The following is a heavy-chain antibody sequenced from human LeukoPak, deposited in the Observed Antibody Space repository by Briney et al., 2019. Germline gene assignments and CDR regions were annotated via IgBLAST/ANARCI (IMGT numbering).Heavy chain of an antibody. V-gene: IGHV3-23*01. CDR2: ISGSGGST. J-gene: IGHJ6*02. Sequence: SGGSLRLSCAASGFTFSSYAMSWVRQAPGKGLEWVSAISGSGGSTYYADSVKGRFTISRDNSKNTLYLQMNSLRAEDTAVYYCAKALALGYCSSTSCYTYYYGMDVWGQGTTVTVSS. D-gene: IGHD2-2*02. CDR1: GFTFSSYA. CDR3: AKALALGYCSSTSCYTYYYGMDV.